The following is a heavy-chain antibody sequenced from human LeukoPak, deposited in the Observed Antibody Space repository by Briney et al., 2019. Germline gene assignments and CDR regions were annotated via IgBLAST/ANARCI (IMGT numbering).Heavy chain of an antibody. CDR3: AKDERKYYGSGSPFDP. CDR1: GFTFSSYG. Sequence: PGRSLRLSCAASGFTFSSYGMHWVRQAPGKGLEWVAVISYDGSNKYYADSVKGRFTISRDNSKNTLYLQMNSLRAEDTAVYYCAKDERKYYGSGSPFDPWGQGTLVTVSS. D-gene: IGHD3-10*01. CDR2: ISYDGSNK. V-gene: IGHV3-30*18. J-gene: IGHJ5*02.